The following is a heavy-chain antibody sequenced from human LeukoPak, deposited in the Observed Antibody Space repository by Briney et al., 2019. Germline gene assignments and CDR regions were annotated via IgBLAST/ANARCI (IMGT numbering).Heavy chain of an antibody. J-gene: IGHJ4*02. CDR3: ICFGSGSYYGQGTFDY. Sequence: GGSLRLSCTASGFTFGDYPMTWVRQAPGKGLEWVGFIRSKAYGGTADYAASVKGRFTISRDDSKSIAFLQMNSLKTEDTAMYYCICFGSGSYYGQGTFDYWGQGTLVTVSS. CDR1: GFTFGDYP. CDR2: IRSKAYGGTA. V-gene: IGHV3-49*04. D-gene: IGHD3-10*01.